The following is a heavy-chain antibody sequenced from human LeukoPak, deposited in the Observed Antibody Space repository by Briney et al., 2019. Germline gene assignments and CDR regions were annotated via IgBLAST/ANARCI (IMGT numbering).Heavy chain of an antibody. Sequence: PSETLSLTCTVSGGSITSSGYYWGWIRQPPGTGLEWIGALYYSGTTYYNPSLKSRVTLSVDTSKNQFSLKLSSVTAADTAVYYCARQHTRGVVVALVDYWGQGTLVTVSS. D-gene: IGHD2-15*01. CDR1: GGSITSSGYY. CDR3: ARQHTRGVVVALVDY. CDR2: LYYSGTT. J-gene: IGHJ4*02. V-gene: IGHV4-39*01.